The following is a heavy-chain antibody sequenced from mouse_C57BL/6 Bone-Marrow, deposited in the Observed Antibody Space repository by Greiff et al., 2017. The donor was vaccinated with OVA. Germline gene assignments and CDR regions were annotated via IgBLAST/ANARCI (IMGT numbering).Heavy chain of an antibody. Sequence: QVQLQQPGAELVMPGASVKLSCKASGYTFTSYWMHWVKQRPGQGLAWIGEIDPSDSYTNYNQKFKGKSTLTVDKSSSTAYMQRSSLTSEDSAVYYCARDYESWFAYWGQGTLVTVSS. J-gene: IGHJ3*01. CDR3: ARDYESWFAY. V-gene: IGHV1-69*01. CDR1: GYTFTSYW. D-gene: IGHD1-1*01. CDR2: IDPSDSYT.